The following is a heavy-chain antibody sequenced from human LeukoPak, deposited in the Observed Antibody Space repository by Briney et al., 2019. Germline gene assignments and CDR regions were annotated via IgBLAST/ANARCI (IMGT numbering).Heavy chain of an antibody. Sequence: SVKVSCKASGGTFSSYAISWVRQAPGQGLEWMGGIIPIFGTVNYAQKFQGRVTITADESTSTAYMELSSLRSEDTAVYYCARVVLGDTAMVNNYYYGMDVWGQGTTVTVSS. CDR2: IIPIFGTV. D-gene: IGHD5-18*01. J-gene: IGHJ6*02. CDR3: ARVVLGDTAMVNNYYYGMDV. CDR1: GGTFSSYA. V-gene: IGHV1-69*13.